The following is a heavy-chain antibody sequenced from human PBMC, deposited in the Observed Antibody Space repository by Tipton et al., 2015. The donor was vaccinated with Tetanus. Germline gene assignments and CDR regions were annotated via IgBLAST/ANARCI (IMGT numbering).Heavy chain of an antibody. D-gene: IGHD2-15*01. CDR3: AREADCSGGSCFSGDFDN. CDR1: GFIFSSYG. Sequence: SGFIFSSYGIHWARQAPGKGLEWVAVSWYDGTDKYYADSVKGRFTISRDNSKNTLYLQMNSLRAGDTAVYYCAREADCSGGSCFSGDFDNWGQGTQVTVSS. J-gene: IGHJ4*02. V-gene: IGHV3-33*01. CDR2: SWYDGTDK.